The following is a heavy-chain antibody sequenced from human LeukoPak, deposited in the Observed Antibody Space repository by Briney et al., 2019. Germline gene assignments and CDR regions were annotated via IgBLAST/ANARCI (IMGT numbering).Heavy chain of an antibody. CDR2: INPNSGGT. CDR1: GYTFTGYY. D-gene: IGHD6-13*01. Sequence: ASVKVSRTASGYTFTGYYMHWVRQAPGQGLEWMGWINPNSGGTNYAQKFQGRVTMTRDTSISTAYMELSRLRSDDTAVYYCARVRQQLVRDFDYWGQGTLVTVSS. J-gene: IGHJ4*02. V-gene: IGHV1-2*02. CDR3: ARVRQQLVRDFDY.